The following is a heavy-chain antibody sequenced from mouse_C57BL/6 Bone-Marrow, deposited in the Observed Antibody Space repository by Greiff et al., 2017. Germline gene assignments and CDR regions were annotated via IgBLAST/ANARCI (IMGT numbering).Heavy chain of an antibody. Sequence: EVKLQESGPGLVKPSQSLSLTCSVTGYSITSGYYWNWIRQFPGNKLEWMGYISYDGSNNYNPSLKNRISITRDTSKNQFFLKLNSVTTEDTATYYCARRGGKRWLRRETAMDYWGQGTSVTVSS. CDR1: GYSITSGYY. V-gene: IGHV3-6*01. D-gene: IGHD2-2*01. CDR2: ISYDGSN. J-gene: IGHJ4*01. CDR3: ARRGGKRWLRRETAMDY.